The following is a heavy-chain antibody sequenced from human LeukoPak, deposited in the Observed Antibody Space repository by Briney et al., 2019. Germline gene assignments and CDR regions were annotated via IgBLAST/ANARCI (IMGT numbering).Heavy chain of an antibody. Sequence: SETLSLTCAVYGGSFSGYYWSWIRQPPGKGLEWIGEINHSGSTNYNPSLKSRVTISVDTSKNQFSLKLSSVTAADTAVYYCARALPLRSGYSYGYPSYYYYYGMDVWGQGTTVTVSS. CDR3: ARALPLRSGYSYGYPSYYYYYGMDV. CDR2: INHSGST. D-gene: IGHD5-18*01. CDR1: GGSFSGYY. J-gene: IGHJ6*02. V-gene: IGHV4-34*01.